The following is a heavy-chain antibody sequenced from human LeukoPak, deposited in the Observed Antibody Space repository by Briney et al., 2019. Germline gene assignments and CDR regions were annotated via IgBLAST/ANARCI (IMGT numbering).Heavy chain of an antibody. CDR3: ATDGGGYCSSTSCYLR. V-gene: IGHV1-24*01. CDR1: GYTLTELS. D-gene: IGHD2-2*01. Sequence: ASVKVSCKVSGYTLTELSMHWVRQAPGKGREGMGGFDPEEGETIYAQKFQGRVTMTEDTSTDTAYMELSSLRSEDTAVYYCATDGGGYCSSTSCYLRWGQGTLVTVSS. J-gene: IGHJ4*02. CDR2: FDPEEGET.